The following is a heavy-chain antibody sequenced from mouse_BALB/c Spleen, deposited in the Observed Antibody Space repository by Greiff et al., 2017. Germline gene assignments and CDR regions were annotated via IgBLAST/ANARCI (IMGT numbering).Heavy chain of an antibody. CDR1: GFTFSSFG. Sequence: EVMLVESGGGLVQPGGSRKLSCAASGFTFSSFGMHWVRQAPEKGLEWVAYISSGSSTIYYADTVKGRFTISRDNPKNTLFLQMTSLRSEDTAMYYCARDDYPYYYAMDYWGQGTSVTVSS. CDR2: ISSGSSTI. V-gene: IGHV5-17*02. D-gene: IGHD2-4*01. CDR3: ARDDYPYYYAMDY. J-gene: IGHJ4*01.